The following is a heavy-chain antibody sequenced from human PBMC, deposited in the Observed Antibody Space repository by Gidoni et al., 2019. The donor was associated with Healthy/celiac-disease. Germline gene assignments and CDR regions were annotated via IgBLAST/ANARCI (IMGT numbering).Heavy chain of an antibody. CDR2: IYPGDSDT. CDR1: GYSFTSYW. CDR3: ARADYYDSSGYYYGGFDY. Sequence: EVQLVQSGAEVKKPGESLKISCKGSGYSFTSYWIGWVRQMPGKGLEWMGIIYPGDSDTRYSPSFQGQVTISADKSISTAYLQWSSLKASDTAMYYCARADYYDSSGYYYGGFDYWGQGTLVTVSS. V-gene: IGHV5-51*01. D-gene: IGHD3-22*01. J-gene: IGHJ4*02.